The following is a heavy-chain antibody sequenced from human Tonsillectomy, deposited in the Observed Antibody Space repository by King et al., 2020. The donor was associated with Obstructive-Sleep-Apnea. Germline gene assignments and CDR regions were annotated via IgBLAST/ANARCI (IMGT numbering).Heavy chain of an antibody. CDR2: IYYSGIT. CDR1: GGSISNSGYS. D-gene: IGHD3-22*01. V-gene: IGHV4-30-4*07. J-gene: IGHJ6*02. CDR3: ARVSYYDSSGFGVYAMDV. Sequence: VQLQESGPGLVKPSQTLSLTCAVSGGSISNSGYSWSWIRQPPGKRLEWIGYIYYSGITYFNPSLNSRLAISLDTSKNQLSLKLSSVTAADTAVYYCARVSYYDSSGFGVYAMDVWGQGTTVTVSS.